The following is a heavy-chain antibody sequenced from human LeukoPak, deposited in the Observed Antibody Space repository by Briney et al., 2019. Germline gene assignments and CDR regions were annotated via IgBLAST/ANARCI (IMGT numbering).Heavy chain of an antibody. CDR2: IIPIFGTV. CDR3: AADYGPDYGGTLDY. J-gene: IGHJ4*02. CDR1: GGTFSSYS. Sequence: SVKVSCKASGGTFSSYSISWVRQAPGQGLEWMGGIIPIFGTVNYPQKFQGRVTITADESTITAYMELSSLRSEDTAVYYCAADYGPDYGGTLDYWGQGTLVTVSS. D-gene: IGHD4-23*01. V-gene: IGHV1-69*13.